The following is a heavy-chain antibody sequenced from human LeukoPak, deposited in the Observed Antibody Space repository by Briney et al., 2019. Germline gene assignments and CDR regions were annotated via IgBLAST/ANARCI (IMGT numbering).Heavy chain of an antibody. J-gene: IGHJ5*02. D-gene: IGHD4-23*01. Sequence: ASVKVSCKASGYTFTSYAMNWVRQAPGQGLEWMGWINTNTGNPTYAQGFTGRFVFSLDTSVSTAYLQISSLKAEDTAVYYCARAGSWLRWKGYNWFDPWGQGTLVTVSP. CDR1: GYTFTSYA. CDR2: INTNTGNP. CDR3: ARAGSWLRWKGYNWFDP. V-gene: IGHV7-4-1*02.